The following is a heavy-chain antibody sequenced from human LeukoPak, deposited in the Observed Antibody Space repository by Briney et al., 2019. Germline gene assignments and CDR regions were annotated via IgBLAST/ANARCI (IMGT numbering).Heavy chain of an antibody. CDR1: GYYW. CDR3: VSFYETY. V-gene: IGHV3-74*01. J-gene: IGHJ4*02. D-gene: IGHD2-2*01. CDR2: INGDGSWT. Sequence: GGSLRLSCAACGYYWMHWVRQAPGKGVVWVSHINGDGSWTTYADSVKGRFTISKDNAKNTVYLQMNNLRAEDTAVYYCVSFYETYWGRGTLVTVSS.